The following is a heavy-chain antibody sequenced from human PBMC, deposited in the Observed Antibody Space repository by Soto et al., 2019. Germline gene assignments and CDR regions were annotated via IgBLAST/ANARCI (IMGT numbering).Heavy chain of an antibody. Sequence: ASVKVSCKTSGYTFTRYGISWVRQAPGQGLEWMGWINPYNGNRYYAQKLQGRVTMTTDTSTSTTYMELRSLRSDDTAVYYCARDPVSGSYTPEYFQHWGQGTLVTVSS. D-gene: IGHD1-26*01. CDR1: GYTFTRYG. CDR2: INPYNGNR. J-gene: IGHJ1*01. CDR3: ARDPVSGSYTPEYFQH. V-gene: IGHV1-18*01.